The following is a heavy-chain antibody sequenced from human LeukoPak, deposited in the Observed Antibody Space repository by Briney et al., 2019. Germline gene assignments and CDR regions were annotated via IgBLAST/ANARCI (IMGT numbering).Heavy chain of an antibody. CDR3: ARNDFWSGYSDY. CDR1: GFTYSSYW. Sequence: GSLXLSCAASGFTYSSYWMSWVRQAPGKGLEWVANIKQDGSEKYYVESVKGRFTISRDNAKNSLYLQMNSLRAEDTAVYYCARNDFWSGYSDYWGQGILVTVSS. V-gene: IGHV3-7*01. D-gene: IGHD3-3*01. CDR2: IKQDGSEK. J-gene: IGHJ4*02.